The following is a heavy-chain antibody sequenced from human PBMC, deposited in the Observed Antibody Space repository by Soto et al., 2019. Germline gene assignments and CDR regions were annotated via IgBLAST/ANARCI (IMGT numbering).Heavy chain of an antibody. CDR2: ISYDGSNK. V-gene: IGHV3-30*18. Sequence: QVQLVESGGGVVQPGRSLRLSCAASGFTFSSYGMHWVRQAPGKGLEWVAVISYDGSNKYYADSVKGRFTISRDNYKNTLYLQMNSLRAEDTAVYYCAKGRLDYYDSSGYPRGAFDIWGQGTMVTVSS. CDR3: AKGRLDYYDSSGYPRGAFDI. J-gene: IGHJ3*02. D-gene: IGHD3-22*01. CDR1: GFTFSSYG.